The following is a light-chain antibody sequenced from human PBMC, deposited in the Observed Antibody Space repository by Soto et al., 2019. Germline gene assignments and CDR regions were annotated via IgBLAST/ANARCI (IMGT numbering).Light chain of an antibody. V-gene: IGLV1-47*01. CDR2: RNN. CDR3: ATRDDSLSGHWL. Sequence: QSVLTQPPSASGTPGQRVTISCSGSSSNIGTDYVYWYQHLPGAAPKLLISRNNQRPSGVPDRFSGSKSGTSASLAISGLRSDDEADYYCATRDDSLSGHWLFGGGTKLTVL. CDR1: SSNIGTDY. J-gene: IGLJ3*02.